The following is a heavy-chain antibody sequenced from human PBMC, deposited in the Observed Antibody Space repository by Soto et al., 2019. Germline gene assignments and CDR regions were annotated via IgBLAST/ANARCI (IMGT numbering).Heavy chain of an antibody. CDR2: INAGNGNT. V-gene: IGHV1-3*01. CDR1: GYTFTSYG. Sequence: GSVKVSCKASGYTFTSYGISWVRQAPGQGLEWMGWINAGNGNTKYSQKFQGRVTITRDTSASTAYMELSSLRSEDTAVYYCARGSGPMIEWHWGQGTLVTVSS. CDR3: ARGSGPMIEWH. J-gene: IGHJ4*02. D-gene: IGHD3-22*01.